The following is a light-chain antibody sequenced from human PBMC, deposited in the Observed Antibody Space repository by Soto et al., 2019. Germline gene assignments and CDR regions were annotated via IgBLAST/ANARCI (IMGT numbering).Light chain of an antibody. V-gene: IGLV2-14*01. Sequence: QSALTQPASVSGSLGQSITISCTGTSSDVGGYKYVSWYQQHPDKAPKLIIYDVTNRPSGISNRFSGSKSGNTASLTISGLQAEDEADYYCSSYTSSSSYVFGTGTKLTVL. CDR2: DVT. CDR1: SSDVGGYKY. CDR3: SSYTSSSSYV. J-gene: IGLJ1*01.